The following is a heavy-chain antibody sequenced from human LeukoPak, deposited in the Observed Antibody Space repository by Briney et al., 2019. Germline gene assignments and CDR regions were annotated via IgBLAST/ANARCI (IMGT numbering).Heavy chain of an antibody. D-gene: IGHD4-17*01. CDR3: ASSMTTVTSWDYYMDV. Sequence: PGGSLRLSCAASGFTFSSYEMNWVRQAPGKGLEWVSYISSSGSTIYYADSVKGRFTISRDNAKNSLYLQMNSLRAEDTAVYYCASSMTTVTSWDYYMDVWGKGTTVTVSS. J-gene: IGHJ6*03. CDR2: ISSSGSTI. CDR1: GFTFSSYE. V-gene: IGHV3-48*03.